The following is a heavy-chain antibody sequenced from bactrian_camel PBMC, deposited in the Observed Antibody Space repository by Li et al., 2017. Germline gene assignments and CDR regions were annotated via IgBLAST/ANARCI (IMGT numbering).Heavy chain of an antibody. CDR1: GYGYSRYC. J-gene: IGHJ4*01. CDR2: IHTDGTT. Sequence: HVQLVESGGDLAQPGGSLRLSCAASGYGYSRYCMGWFRQAPGKEREGVAAIHTDGTTSYADSVKGRFSISVDNAKNVLLLQMNSLKPEDTAMYYCAAEFYDNCSGSWWRGLAYWGQGTQVTVS. V-gene: IGHV3S53*01. D-gene: IGHD3*01. CDR3: AAEFYDNCSGSWWRGLAY.